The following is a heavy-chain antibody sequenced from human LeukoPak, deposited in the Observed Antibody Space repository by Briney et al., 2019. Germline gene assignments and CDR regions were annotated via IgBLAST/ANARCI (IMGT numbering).Heavy chain of an antibody. V-gene: IGHV4-39*07. CDR1: GGSISSSSYY. Sequence: SETLSLTCTVSGGSISSSSYYWGWIRQPPGKGLEWIGSVFYSGNTYYNPSLKSRVTISVDTSKNQFSLKLSSVTAADAAVYYCARDGRAFDYWGQGTLVTVSS. D-gene: IGHD1-26*01. CDR2: VFYSGNT. CDR3: ARDGRAFDY. J-gene: IGHJ4*02.